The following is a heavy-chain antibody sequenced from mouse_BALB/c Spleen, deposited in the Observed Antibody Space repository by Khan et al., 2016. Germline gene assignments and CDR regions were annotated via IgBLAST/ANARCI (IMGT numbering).Heavy chain of an antibody. CDR2: INPDSSKL. D-gene: IGHD1-2*01. V-gene: IGHV4-1*02. Sequence: EVQLLESGGGLVQPGGSLKLSCAASGFDFSRYWMSWVRQAPGKGLEWIGEINPDSSKLNYTPSLKDKFIISRDNAKNTLYLQISKVRSEDTALYYCARRGHYFSMDNCGQGTSVTVSS. CDR1: GFDFSRYW. CDR3: ARRGHYFSMDN. J-gene: IGHJ4*01.